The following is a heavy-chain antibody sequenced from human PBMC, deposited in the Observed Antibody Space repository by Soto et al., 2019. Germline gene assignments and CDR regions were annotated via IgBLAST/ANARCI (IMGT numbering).Heavy chain of an antibody. CDR3: ASLAGTHDDDYFDY. CDR2: INHSGST. D-gene: IGHD1-1*01. J-gene: IGHJ4*02. Sequence: SETLSLTCAVYGGSFSGYYWSWIRQPPGKGLEWIGEINHSGSTNYNPSLKSRVTISVDTSKNQFSLKLSSVTAADTAVYYRASLAGTHDDDYFDYWGQGTLVTVSS. CDR1: GGSFSGYY. V-gene: IGHV4-34*01.